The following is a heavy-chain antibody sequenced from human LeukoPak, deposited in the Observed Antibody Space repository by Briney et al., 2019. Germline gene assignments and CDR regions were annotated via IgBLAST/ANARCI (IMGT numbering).Heavy chain of an antibody. CDR3: AREPGVGYQLWLLSYFDY. Sequence: PGGSLRLSCAASGFTFSSYWMHWVRQAPGKGLVWVSRINSDGSSTSYADSVKGRFTISRDNAKNTLYLQMNSLRAEDTAVYYCAREPGVGYQLWLLSYFDYWGQGTLVTVSS. CDR1: GFTFSSYW. V-gene: IGHV3-74*01. D-gene: IGHD5-18*01. J-gene: IGHJ4*02. CDR2: INSDGSST.